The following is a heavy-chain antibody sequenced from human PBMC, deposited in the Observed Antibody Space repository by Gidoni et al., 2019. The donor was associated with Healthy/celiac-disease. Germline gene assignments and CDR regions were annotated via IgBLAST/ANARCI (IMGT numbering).Heavy chain of an antibody. V-gene: IGHV3-23*01. D-gene: IGHD4-17*01. CDR3: AKHPNTVPQTWVGMDFDY. Sequence: VKGRFTISRDNSKNTLYLQMNSLRAEDTAVYYCAKHPNTVPQTWVGMDFDYWGQGTLVTVSS. J-gene: IGHJ4*02.